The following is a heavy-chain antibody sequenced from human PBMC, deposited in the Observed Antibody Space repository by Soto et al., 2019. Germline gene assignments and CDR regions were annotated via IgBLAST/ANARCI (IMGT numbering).Heavy chain of an antibody. D-gene: IGHD3-10*01. Sequence: PSETLSLTCTVSGASIRSDYWSWIRQTPGRGLEWIGYIYDSERTNYNPSLRSRVSISADTSKNQFSLKLSSVTAADTAVYYCARGVRRYYYGSGSYLDGMDVWGQGTTVTVSS. CDR3: ARGVRRYYYGSGSYLDGMDV. V-gene: IGHV4-59*12. CDR1: GASIRSDY. CDR2: IYDSERT. J-gene: IGHJ6*02.